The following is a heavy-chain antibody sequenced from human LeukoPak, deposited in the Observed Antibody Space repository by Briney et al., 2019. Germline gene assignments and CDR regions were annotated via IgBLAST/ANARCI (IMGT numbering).Heavy chain of an antibody. D-gene: IGHD1-26*01. Sequence: PGVSLRLSCAASGFIFSSYGMSCVRQAPGEGLEWVSGISGSTYTTYYADSVRGRFTISRDNSRNTLYLQMNSLRAEDTAVYYCAKDAHSLGPDYWGQGTLVTVSS. CDR1: GFIFSSYG. CDR3: AKDAHSLGPDY. V-gene: IGHV3-23*01. J-gene: IGHJ4*02. CDR2: ISGSTYTT.